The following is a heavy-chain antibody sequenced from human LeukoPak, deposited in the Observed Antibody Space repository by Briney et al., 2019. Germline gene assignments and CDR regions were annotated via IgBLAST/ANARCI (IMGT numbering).Heavy chain of an antibody. D-gene: IGHD6-6*01. V-gene: IGHV3-23*01. CDR2: ISGSGGST. J-gene: IGHJ4*02. Sequence: GASLRLSCAASGFTFSSYAMSWVRQAPGKGLEWVSAISGSGGSTYYADSVKGRFTISRDNSKNTLYLQMNSLRAEDTAVYYCAKDRRFGAAREGLDYWGQGTLVTVSS. CDR3: AKDRRFGAAREGLDY. CDR1: GFTFSSYA.